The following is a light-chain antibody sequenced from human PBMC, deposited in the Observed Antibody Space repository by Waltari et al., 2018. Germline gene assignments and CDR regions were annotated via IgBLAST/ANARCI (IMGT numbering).Light chain of an antibody. CDR2: WAS. CDR1: QSVLHSPVNKDY. CDR3: QQYHSPPYT. V-gene: IGKV4-1*01. Sequence: DIMTTQSPDSLAVSLGERATINCKSSQSVLHSPVNKDYLAWFQQRQGQPPKLLIYWASTRESGVPDRFSGSGSGTDFTLTISSLQAEDVAVYYCQQYHSPPYTFGQGTKLEIK. J-gene: IGKJ2*01.